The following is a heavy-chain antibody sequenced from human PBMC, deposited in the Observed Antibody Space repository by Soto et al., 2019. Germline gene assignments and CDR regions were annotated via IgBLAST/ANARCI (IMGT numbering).Heavy chain of an antibody. V-gene: IGHV5-10-1*01. CDR1: GYNFASYW. CDR2: IDPIDSYT. Sequence: PVESLKISCHGSGYNFASYWISWVRQMPGKGLEWMGRIDPIDSYTNCSPSFQGHVTISADKSISTAYLQWSSLKASDTAMYYCARRYCSSASCPRNYYGMDVWGQGTTVTVS. D-gene: IGHD2-2*01. J-gene: IGHJ6*02. CDR3: ARRYCSSASCPRNYYGMDV.